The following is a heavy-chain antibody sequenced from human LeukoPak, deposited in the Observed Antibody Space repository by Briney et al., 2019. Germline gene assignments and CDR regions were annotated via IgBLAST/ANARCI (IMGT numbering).Heavy chain of an antibody. Sequence: GGSLRLSCAASGFTFSSYAMSWVRQAPGKGLEWVSAISGSGGSTYYADSVKGRFTISRDNSKNTLYLQMNSLRSDDTAVYYCAREGPITMVRGVIVPYFDYWGQGTLVTVSS. CDR2: ISGSGGST. D-gene: IGHD3-10*01. CDR3: AREGPITMVRGVIVPYFDY. J-gene: IGHJ4*02. V-gene: IGHV3-23*01. CDR1: GFTFSSYA.